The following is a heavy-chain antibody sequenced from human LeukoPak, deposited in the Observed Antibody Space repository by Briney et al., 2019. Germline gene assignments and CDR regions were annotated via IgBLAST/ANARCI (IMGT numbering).Heavy chain of an antibody. J-gene: IGHJ4*02. CDR1: GGSFSGYY. Sequence: SETLSLTCAVYGGSFSGYYWSWIRQPTGKGLEWIGEINHSGSTNYNPSLKSRVTISVDTSKNQFSLKLSSVTAADTAVYYCARGRLSNSSKGRSFDYWGQGTLVTVSS. CDR3: ARGRLSNSSKGRSFDY. D-gene: IGHD6-13*01. V-gene: IGHV4-34*01. CDR2: INHSGST.